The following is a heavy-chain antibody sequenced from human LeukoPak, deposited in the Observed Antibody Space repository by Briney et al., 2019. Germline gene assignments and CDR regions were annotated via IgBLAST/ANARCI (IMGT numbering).Heavy chain of an antibody. J-gene: IGHJ4*02. CDR3: ARDGHSSSWPYYFDY. CDR2: ISSYNGNT. Sequence: ASVKVSCKASGYIFTTYGITWVRQAPGQGLEWMGWISSYNGNTNYAQNLRARVTMTTDTSTSTAYMELGSLRSDDTAIYYCARDGHSSSWPYYFDYWGQGTLVTVSS. V-gene: IGHV1-18*01. CDR1: GYIFTTYG. D-gene: IGHD6-13*01.